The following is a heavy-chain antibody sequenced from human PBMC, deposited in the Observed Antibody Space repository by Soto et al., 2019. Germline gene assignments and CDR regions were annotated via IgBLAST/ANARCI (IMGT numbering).Heavy chain of an antibody. Sequence: QVQLVQSGAEVKEPGASVKVSCKASGFTFQNYHMHWVRQAPGQGLEWMGIIHPSGDTTTYAQNFQGRLAMTSDTSPSTAYMEAGSLTSGDTAVFYCAKALWGSWTVDYWGQGTLITVSS. CDR3: AKALWGSWTVDY. D-gene: IGHD3-16*01. CDR1: GFTFQNYH. CDR2: IHPSGDTT. V-gene: IGHV1-46*02. J-gene: IGHJ4*02.